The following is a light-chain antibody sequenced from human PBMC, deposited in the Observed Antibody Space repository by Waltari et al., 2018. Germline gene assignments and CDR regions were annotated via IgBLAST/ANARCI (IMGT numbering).Light chain of an antibody. CDR2: GAS. J-gene: IGKJ1*01. Sequence: DIVLTQSPATLSLSPGERATLYCRASQHINMNLAWYQQKPGQAPRLLFYGASTRESGVPARFSGSGSGTEFTLTISSLQSEDFGLYYCQQYNDWPPWTFGQGTKVE. V-gene: IGKV3-15*01. CDR1: QHINMN. CDR3: QQYNDWPPWT.